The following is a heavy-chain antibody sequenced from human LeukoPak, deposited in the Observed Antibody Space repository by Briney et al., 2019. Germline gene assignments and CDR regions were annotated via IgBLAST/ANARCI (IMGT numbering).Heavy chain of an antibody. V-gene: IGHV5-51*01. CDR1: GYRFTTYW. D-gene: IGHD4-11*01. CDR2: IYPSDSDT. J-gene: IGHJ5*02. CDR3: ARPPDYSDYLAGFEP. Sequence: GEPLKISCRASGYRFTTYWIGWVRHMPGKGLEWMGVIYPSDSDTKYSQSFQGQVTISVDKSINTAYLQWDSLKSSDTAMYYCARPPDYSDYLAGFEPWGRGTQVTVSS.